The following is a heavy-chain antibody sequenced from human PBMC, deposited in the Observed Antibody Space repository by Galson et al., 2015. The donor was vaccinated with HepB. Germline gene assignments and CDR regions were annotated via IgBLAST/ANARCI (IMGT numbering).Heavy chain of an antibody. CDR3: AATTPPYIAVSGTYPPAPDL. J-gene: IGHJ5*02. D-gene: IGHD6-19*01. Sequence: SVKVSCKASGFTFTSSAMQWVRQARGQRLEWIGWIVVGSGITNYAQGFQERVTITRDMSTSTAYLELSSLRSEDTAVYYCAATTPPYIAVSGTYPPAPDLWAQGTLVTVSS. CDR2: IVVGSGIT. V-gene: IGHV1-58*02. CDR1: GFTFTSSA.